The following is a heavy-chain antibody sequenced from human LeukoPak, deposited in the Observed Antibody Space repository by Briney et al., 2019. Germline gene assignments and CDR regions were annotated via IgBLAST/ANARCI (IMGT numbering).Heavy chain of an antibody. Sequence: PGGSLRLSCAASGFTFSDFWMNWVRQAPGKGLEWVASIRQDGSEKTYVDSVKGRFTISRDNTKNSLFLQMNSLRAEDTAVYYCTRDGTAPGLYFDLWGQETLVTVSS. D-gene: IGHD6-13*01. J-gene: IGHJ4*01. CDR1: GFTFSDFW. CDR2: IRQDGSEK. CDR3: TRDGTAPGLYFDL. V-gene: IGHV3-7*01.